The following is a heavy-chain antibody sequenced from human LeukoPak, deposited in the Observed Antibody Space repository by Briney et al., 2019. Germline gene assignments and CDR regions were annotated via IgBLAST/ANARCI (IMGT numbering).Heavy chain of an antibody. CDR1: GYSISSGYY. Sequence: SETLSLTCTVSGYSISSGYYWGWIRPPPGKGLEWIGSIYHSGRTYYNPSLKSRVTISVDTSKNQFSLKLSSVTAADTAVYYCARVTESYGSGRRHNYYYYMDVWGKGTTVTISS. CDR3: ARVTESYGSGRRHNYYYYMDV. D-gene: IGHD3-10*01. V-gene: IGHV4-38-2*02. J-gene: IGHJ6*03. CDR2: IYHSGRT.